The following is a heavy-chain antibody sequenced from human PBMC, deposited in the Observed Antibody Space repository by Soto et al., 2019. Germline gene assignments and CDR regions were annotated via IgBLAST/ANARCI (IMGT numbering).Heavy chain of an antibody. CDR2: KKEHGGQG. CDR3: TRGLSIDMAHFIGCYFDL. D-gene: IGHD3-9*01. Sequence: GGSLRPFCPASGITFNTHWVSWVRQAPGKALAWVVHKKEHGGQGFSVDSLKGRFTISSDNAKNTLYLQMNSLRAADRAMYYCTRGLSIDMAHFIGCYFDLWGQGSLGTVSS. V-gene: IGHV3-7*03. J-gene: IGHJ4*02. CDR1: GITFNTHW.